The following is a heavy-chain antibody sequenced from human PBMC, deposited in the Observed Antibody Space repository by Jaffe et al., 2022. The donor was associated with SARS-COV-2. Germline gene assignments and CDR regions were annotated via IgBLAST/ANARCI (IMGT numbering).Heavy chain of an antibody. CDR1: GGSFSGYY. V-gene: IGHV4-34*01. D-gene: IGHD2-21*02. Sequence: QVQLQQWGAGLLKPSETLSLTCAVYGGSFSGYYWSWIRQPPGKGLEWIGEINHSGSTNYNPSLKSRVTISVDTSKNQFSLKLSSVTAADTAVYYCASHPSLRDFDYWGQGTLVTVSS. CDR2: INHSGST. CDR3: ASHPSLRDFDY. J-gene: IGHJ4*02.